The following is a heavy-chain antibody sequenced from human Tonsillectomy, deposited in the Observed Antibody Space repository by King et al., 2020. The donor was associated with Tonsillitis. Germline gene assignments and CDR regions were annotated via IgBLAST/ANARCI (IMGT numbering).Heavy chain of an antibody. CDR3: ATGSGDFDH. D-gene: IGHD3-10*01. Sequence: QLQESGPGLVKPSETLSLTCRVSGGSISRWARSWIRQPAGKGLEWIGRVYTSGSTNYNPSLKSRFSMSVDTSKNQFSQKLTSVTAADSAVYYCATGSGDFDHWGQGTLVTVSS. J-gene: IGHJ4*02. CDR2: VYTSGST. CDR1: GGSISRWA. V-gene: IGHV4-4*07.